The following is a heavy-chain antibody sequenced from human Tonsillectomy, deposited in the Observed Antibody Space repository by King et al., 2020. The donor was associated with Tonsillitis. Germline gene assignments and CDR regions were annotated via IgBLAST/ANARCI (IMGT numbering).Heavy chain of an antibody. Sequence: VQLVESGGGVVQPGRSLRLSCAASGFTFSNNDMHWVRQAPGKGLEWVSVISYDGSDKNCADSVKGRFTISRDNCKNTLYLQMNSLRAEDTAVYYCAKSRPEANMYVWGQGTTVTVSS. J-gene: IGHJ6*02. CDR1: GFTFSNND. CDR3: AKSRPEANMYV. V-gene: IGHV3-30*18. CDR2: ISYDGSDK.